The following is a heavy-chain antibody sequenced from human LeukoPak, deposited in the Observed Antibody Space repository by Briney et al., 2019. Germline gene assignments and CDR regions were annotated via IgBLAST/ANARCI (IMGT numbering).Heavy chain of an antibody. V-gene: IGHV3-11*01. Sequence: PGGSLRLSCAASGFTFSDYYMSWIRQAPGKGLEWISYISSSGSGSIIYYADSVKGRFTISRDNAKNSLHLQMNSLRAEDTAVYYCAREGRSWLFVDSWGQGTLVTVSS. D-gene: IGHD6-13*01. CDR3: AREGRSWLFVDS. CDR2: ISSSGSGSII. J-gene: IGHJ4*02. CDR1: GFTFSDYY.